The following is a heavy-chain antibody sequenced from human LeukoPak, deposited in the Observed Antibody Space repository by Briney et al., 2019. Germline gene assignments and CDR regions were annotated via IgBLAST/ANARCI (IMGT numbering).Heavy chain of an antibody. Sequence: ASVTVSCKASGGTFSSYAISWVRQAPGQGLEWMGRIIPILGIANYAQKFQGRVTITADKSTSTAYMELSSLRSEDTAVYYCARYHGDSSYYYYYGMDVWGQGTTVTVSS. CDR2: IIPILGIA. CDR1: GGTFSSYA. V-gene: IGHV1-69*04. J-gene: IGHJ6*02. CDR3: ARYHGDSSYYYYYGMDV. D-gene: IGHD4-17*01.